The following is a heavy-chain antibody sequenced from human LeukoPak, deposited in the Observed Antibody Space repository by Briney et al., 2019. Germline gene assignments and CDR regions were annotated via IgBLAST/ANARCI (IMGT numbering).Heavy chain of an antibody. CDR1: GFTFSTYW. CDR2: INSDGNIT. CDR3: TRAIQGIADY. V-gene: IGHV3-74*01. Sequence: PGGSLRLSCAVSGFTFSTYWMHWVRQPPGKGLVWVSRINSDGNITTYADSVKGRFTISRDNAKNTLFLQMNSLRVEDTAVYYCTRAIQGIADYWGQGTLVTVSS. J-gene: IGHJ4*02. D-gene: IGHD6-13*01.